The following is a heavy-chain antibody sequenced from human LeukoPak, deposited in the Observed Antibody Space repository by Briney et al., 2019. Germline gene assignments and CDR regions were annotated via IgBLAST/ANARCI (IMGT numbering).Heavy chain of an antibody. CDR1: GGTFSSYA. D-gene: IGHD3-3*01. J-gene: IGHJ4*02. Sequence: SVKVSCKASGGTFSSYAISWVRQAPGQGLEWMARIIPIFGTANYAQKFQGRVTITTDESTSTAYMEPSSLRSEDTAVYYCARERFLEWSWGYYFDYWGQGTLVTVSS. V-gene: IGHV1-69*05. CDR3: ARERFLEWSWGYYFDY. CDR2: IIPIFGTA.